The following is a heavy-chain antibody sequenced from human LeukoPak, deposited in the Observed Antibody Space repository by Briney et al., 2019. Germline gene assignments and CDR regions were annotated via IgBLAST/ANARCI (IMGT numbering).Heavy chain of an antibody. CDR3: ARTSWSGIAVAGLPYYFDY. D-gene: IGHD6-19*01. J-gene: IGHJ4*02. CDR2: ISSSSTYL. Sequence: GGSLRLSCAASGFTFSLFAMDWVRQAPGKGLEWVASISSSSTYLYYTDSVKGRFTISRDNAKKSLYLQMNSLRAEDTAVYYCARTSWSGIAVAGLPYYFDYWGQGTLVTVSS. V-gene: IGHV3-21*01. CDR1: GFTFSLFA.